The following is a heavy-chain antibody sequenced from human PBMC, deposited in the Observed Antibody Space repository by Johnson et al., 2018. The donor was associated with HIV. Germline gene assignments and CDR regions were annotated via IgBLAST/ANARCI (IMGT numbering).Heavy chain of an antibody. CDR2: ISYDGSNK. D-gene: IGHD3-10*02. CDR3: AKSTQASMFRESGPYGAFDI. J-gene: IGHJ3*02. CDR1: GFTFSSYG. V-gene: IGHV3-30*18. Sequence: QVQLVESGGGAVQPGRSLRLSCAASGFTFSSYGMHWVRQAPGKGLEWVAVISYDGSNKYYADSVKGRFTISRDNSKKTLYVQMNSLRVEDTAVYYCAKSTQASMFRESGPYGAFDIWGQGTMVTVSS.